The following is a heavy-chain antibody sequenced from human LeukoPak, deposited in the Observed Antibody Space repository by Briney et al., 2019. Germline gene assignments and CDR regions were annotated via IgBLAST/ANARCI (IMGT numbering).Heavy chain of an antibody. Sequence: ASVKVSCKASGYTFTSYGISWVRQATGQGLEWMGWISAYNGNTNYAQKLQGRVTMTTDTSTSTAYMELRSLRSDDTAVYYCARGGGGLYSSSSHFDYWGQGTLVTVSS. J-gene: IGHJ4*02. CDR1: GYTFTSYG. V-gene: IGHV1-18*01. CDR2: ISAYNGNT. D-gene: IGHD6-6*01. CDR3: ARGGGGLYSSSSHFDY.